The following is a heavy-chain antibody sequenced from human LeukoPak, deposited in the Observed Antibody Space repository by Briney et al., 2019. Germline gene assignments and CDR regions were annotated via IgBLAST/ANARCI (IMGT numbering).Heavy chain of an antibody. CDR2: IWYDGSNK. D-gene: IGHD4-17*01. CDR1: GFTFSSYG. V-gene: IGHV3-33*06. Sequence: PGGSLRLSCAASGFTFSSYGMHWVRQAPGKGLEWVAVIWYDGSNKYYADSVKGRFTISRDNSKITLYLQMNSLRAEDTAVYYCAKGHYGDYFAFDIWGQGTMVTVSS. CDR3: AKGHYGDYFAFDI. J-gene: IGHJ3*02.